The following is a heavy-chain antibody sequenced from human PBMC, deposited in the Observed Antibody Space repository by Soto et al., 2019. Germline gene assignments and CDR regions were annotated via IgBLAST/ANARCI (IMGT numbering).Heavy chain of an antibody. CDR1: GLSFNIYW. V-gene: IGHV3-74*01. J-gene: IGHJ6*02. CDR3: ADGMDGLDV. Sequence: EVQLVESGGGLVQPGGSLRLSCAASGLSFNIYWMHWVRQVPGKGLVWLARINSDGSHTIYVDSVKGRFTISRDNAKNTVLLKMDSLRDEATCVYYCADGMDGLDVWGQGTTVTVSS. CDR2: INSDGSHT.